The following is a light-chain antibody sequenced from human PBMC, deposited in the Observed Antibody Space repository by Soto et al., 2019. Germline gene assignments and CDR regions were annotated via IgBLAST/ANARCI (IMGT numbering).Light chain of an antibody. Sequence: QAVVTQEPSFSVSPGGTVTLTCGLSSGSVFTSYYPSWFQQTPGQAPRTLIYSTTTRSSGVPDRFSGSILGNKAALTNTGAQADDESDYYCVLYMGNGIWVFGGGTKVTVL. CDR3: VLYMGNGIWV. J-gene: IGLJ3*02. CDR2: STT. V-gene: IGLV8-61*01. CDR1: SGSVFTSYY.